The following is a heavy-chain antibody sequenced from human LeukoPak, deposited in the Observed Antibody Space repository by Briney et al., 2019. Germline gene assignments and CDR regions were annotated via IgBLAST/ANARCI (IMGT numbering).Heavy chain of an antibody. CDR3: ARESGGSYGDDKDAFDI. J-gene: IGHJ3*02. CDR2: IYYSGST. CDR1: GGSISSYY. Sequence: SETLSLTCTVSGGSISSYYWSWIRQPPGKGLEWIGYIYYSGSTNYNPSLKSRVTISVDTSKNQFSLKLSSVTAADTAVYYCARESGGSYGDDKDAFDIWGQGTMVTVSS. D-gene: IGHD1-26*01. V-gene: IGHV4-59*12.